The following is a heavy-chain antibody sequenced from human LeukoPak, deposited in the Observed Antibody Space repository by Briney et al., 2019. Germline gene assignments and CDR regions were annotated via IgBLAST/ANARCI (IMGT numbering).Heavy chain of an antibody. J-gene: IGHJ5*02. CDR3: AKGYSSGWANWLDP. CDR2: ISGSGSGT. V-gene: IGHV3-23*01. Sequence: GGSLRLSCAASGFSFTAYSMNWVRQAPGKGLEWVSGISGSGSGTYYADSVKGRFTISRDNSKNTLYLQLNSLRAEDTAVYYCAKGYSSGWANWLDPWGQGTLVTVSS. CDR1: GFSFTAYS. D-gene: IGHD6-19*01.